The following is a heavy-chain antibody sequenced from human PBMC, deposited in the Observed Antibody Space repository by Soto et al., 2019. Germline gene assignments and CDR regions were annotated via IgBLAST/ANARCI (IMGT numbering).Heavy chain of an antibody. J-gene: IGHJ4*02. CDR1: GFTFSSYS. V-gene: IGHV3-21*01. CDR3: ARDPPQLIKQPQPADY. CDR2: ISSSSSYI. D-gene: IGHD6-13*01. Sequence: PGGSLRLSCAASGFTFSSYSMNWVRQAPGKGLEWVSSISSSSSYIYYADSVKGRFTISRDNAKNSLYLQMNSLRAEDTAVYYCARDPPQLIKQPQPADYWGQGTLVTVSS.